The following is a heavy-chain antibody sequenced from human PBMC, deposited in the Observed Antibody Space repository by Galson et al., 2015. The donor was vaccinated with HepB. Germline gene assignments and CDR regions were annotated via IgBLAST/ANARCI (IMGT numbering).Heavy chain of an antibody. D-gene: IGHD3-3*01. Sequence: SLRLSCAASEFLFGTYNMNWFRQAPGKGLEWIAFIRSRSSSINYAHSVKGRFTISRNDARNVLYLQMNSLRAEDTAVYYCARVGFWCDDAYDVWGQGTMVSVSS. CDR3: ARVGFWCDDAYDV. V-gene: IGHV3-48*01. J-gene: IGHJ3*01. CDR2: IRSRSSSI. CDR1: EFLFGTYN.